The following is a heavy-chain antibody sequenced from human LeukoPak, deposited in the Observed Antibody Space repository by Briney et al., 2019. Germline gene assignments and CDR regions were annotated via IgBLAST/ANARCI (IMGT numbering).Heavy chain of an antibody. CDR3: ARGTYCSSTSCFSIY. Sequence: GGSLRLSCAASGFTFSDYYMSWIRQAPGKGLRGVHYISSSGSTIYYADSVKGRFTISRDNAQNSLYLQMNSLRADDAAVYYCARGTYCSSTSCFSIYWGQGTLVTVSS. CDR2: ISSSGSTI. CDR1: GFTFSDYY. J-gene: IGHJ4*02. V-gene: IGHV3-11*01. D-gene: IGHD2-2*01.